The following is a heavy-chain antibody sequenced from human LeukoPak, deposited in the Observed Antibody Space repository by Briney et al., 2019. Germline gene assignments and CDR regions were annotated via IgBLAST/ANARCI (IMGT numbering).Heavy chain of an antibody. CDR2: IKQDGSEK. V-gene: IGHV3-7*01. D-gene: IGHD2-2*01. CDR1: RFTFSSYW. CDR3: ARLVVVPAATVGYFDY. Sequence: GGSLRLSCAASRFTFSSYWMSWVRQAPGKGLEWVANIKQDGSEKYYVDSVKGRFTISRDNAKNSLYLQMNSLRAEDTAVYYCARLVVVPAATVGYFDYWGQGTLVTVSS. J-gene: IGHJ4*02.